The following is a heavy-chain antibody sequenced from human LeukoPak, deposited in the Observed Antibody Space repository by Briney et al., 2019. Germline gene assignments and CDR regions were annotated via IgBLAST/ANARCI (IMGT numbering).Heavy chain of an antibody. J-gene: IGHJ4*02. Sequence: SQTLSLTCTVSGGSISRGDYYWRWIRQPPGKGLEWIGYIYYSGSTYYNPSLKSRVTISVDTSKNQFSLKLSSVTAADTAVYYCARALSAPLYYFDYWGQGTLVTVSS. CDR2: IYYSGST. CDR3: ARALSAPLYYFDY. V-gene: IGHV4-30-4*01. CDR1: GGSISRGDYY.